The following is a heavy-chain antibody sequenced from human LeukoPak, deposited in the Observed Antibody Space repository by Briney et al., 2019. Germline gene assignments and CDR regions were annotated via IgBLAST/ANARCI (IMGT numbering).Heavy chain of an antibody. V-gene: IGHV4-59*01. Sequence: PSETLSLTCTVSGGSISSYYWSWIRQPPGKGLEWIGYIYYSGSTNYNPSLKSRVTTSVDTSKNQFSLKLSSVTAADTAVYYCARVRDTAMDAYYYYYMDVWGKGTTVTVSS. J-gene: IGHJ6*03. CDR1: GGSISSYY. CDR2: IYYSGST. CDR3: ARVRDTAMDAYYYYYMDV. D-gene: IGHD5-18*01.